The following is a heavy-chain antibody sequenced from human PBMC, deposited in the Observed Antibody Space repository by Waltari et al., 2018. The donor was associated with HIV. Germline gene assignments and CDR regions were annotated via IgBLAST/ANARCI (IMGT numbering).Heavy chain of an antibody. D-gene: IGHD1-1*01. V-gene: IGHV3-73*02. J-gene: IGHJ3*01. Sequence: EVQLVESGGGLVQPGESLKLSCAASGFTFSRSAIHWVRQAPGKGLDWMGRIRSKPKGYMTAYGASVKGRFIISRDDSKNTAYLQMSSLKTEDTALFYCTRLSGNDAFDVWGQGTLVTVSS. CDR1: GFTFSRSA. CDR2: IRSKPKGYMT. CDR3: TRLSGNDAFDV.